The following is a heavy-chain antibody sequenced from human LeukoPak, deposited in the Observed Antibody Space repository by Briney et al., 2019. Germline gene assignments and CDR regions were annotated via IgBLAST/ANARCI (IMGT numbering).Heavy chain of an antibody. V-gene: IGHV3-21*01. D-gene: IGHD2-2*01. Sequence: PGGSLRLSCAASGFTVSSNYMSWVRQAPGKGLEWVSSISSSSSYIYYADSVKGRFTISRDNAKNSLYLQMNSLRAEDTAVYYCARQRYCSSTSCYGTYDAFDIWGQGTMVTVSS. CDR1: GFTVSSNY. J-gene: IGHJ3*02. CDR2: ISSSSSYI. CDR3: ARQRYCSSTSCYGTYDAFDI.